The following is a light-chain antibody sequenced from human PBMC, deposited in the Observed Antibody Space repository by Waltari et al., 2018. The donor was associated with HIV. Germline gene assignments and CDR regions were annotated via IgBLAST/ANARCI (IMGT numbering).Light chain of an antibody. CDR3: QQCDSLPRT. CDR2: DSS. J-gene: IGKJ5*01. V-gene: IGKV1-33*01. CDR1: QDIRNY. Sequence: DIQMTQSPSSLSASVGDRVTITGQASQDIRNYLNWFQQKPGEAPKLLIYDSSNLGPGVPSRFSGSGSGRDFTFTITSLQPEDIATYFCQQCDSLPRTFGQGTRLDIK.